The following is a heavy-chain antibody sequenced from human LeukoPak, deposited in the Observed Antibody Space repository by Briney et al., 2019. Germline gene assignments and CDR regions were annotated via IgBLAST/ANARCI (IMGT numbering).Heavy chain of an antibody. J-gene: IGHJ4*02. CDR2: INSDGSST. CDR1: GFTFSSYW. CDR3: AKDPLQYGSGSYYFDY. D-gene: IGHD3-10*01. Sequence: PGGSLRLSCAASGFTFSSYWMHWVRQAPGKGLVWVSRINSDGSSTSYADSVKGRFTISRDNAKNTLYLQMNSLRAEDTAVYYCAKDPLQYGSGSYYFDYWGQGTLVTVSS. V-gene: IGHV3-74*01.